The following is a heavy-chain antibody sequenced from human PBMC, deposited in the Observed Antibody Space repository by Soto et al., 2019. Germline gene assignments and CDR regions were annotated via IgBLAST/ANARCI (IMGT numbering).Heavy chain of an antibody. CDR3: TRLISAAQDY. J-gene: IGHJ4*02. V-gene: IGHV3-73*01. CDR1: GFVFKDSS. Sequence: GGSLRLSCEASGFVFKDSSIHWVRQASGKGLEWVGRIRDRAYNYAIAYAASVKGRFTISRDDSNNKAYLQMDSLKTEDTAIYYCTRLISAAQDYWGQGTLVTVSS. D-gene: IGHD3-10*01. CDR2: IRDRAYNYAI.